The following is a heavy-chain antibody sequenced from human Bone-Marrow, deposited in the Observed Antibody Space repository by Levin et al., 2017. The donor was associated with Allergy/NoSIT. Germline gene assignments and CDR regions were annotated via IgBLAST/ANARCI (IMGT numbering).Heavy chain of an antibody. CDR1: GYTFTGYY. CDR3: ARVSISSWTQVFDY. CDR2: INPNSGGT. J-gene: IGHJ4*02. Sequence: ASVKVSCKASGYTFTGYYMHWVRQAPGQGLEWMGWINPNSGGTNYAQKFQGRVTMTRDTSISTAYMELSRLRSDDTAVYYCARVSISSWTQVFDYWGQGTLVTVSS. V-gene: IGHV1-2*02. D-gene: IGHD6-13*01.